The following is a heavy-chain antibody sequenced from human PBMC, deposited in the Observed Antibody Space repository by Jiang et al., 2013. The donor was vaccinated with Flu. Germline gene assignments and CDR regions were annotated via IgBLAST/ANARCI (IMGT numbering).Heavy chain of an antibody. D-gene: IGHD2-15*01. J-gene: IGHJ5*02. CDR3: ARGGLFDP. V-gene: IGHV4-34*01. Sequence: SRVTISVDTSKNQFSLKLSSVTAADTAVYYCARGGLFDPWGQGTLVTVSS.